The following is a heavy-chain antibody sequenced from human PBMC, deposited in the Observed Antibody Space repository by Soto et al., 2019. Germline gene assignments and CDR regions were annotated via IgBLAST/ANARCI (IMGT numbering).Heavy chain of an antibody. CDR1: GFTFSSYG. D-gene: IGHD3-22*01. V-gene: IGHV3-30*18. CDR2: ISYDGSNK. Sequence: GSLRLSCAASGFTFSSYGMHWVRQAPGKGLEWVAVISYDGSNKYYADSVKGRFTISRDNSKNTLYLQMNSLRAEDTAVYYCAKDLANTMIVVPQGDYFDYWGQGTLVTVSS. CDR3: AKDLANTMIVVPQGDYFDY. J-gene: IGHJ4*02.